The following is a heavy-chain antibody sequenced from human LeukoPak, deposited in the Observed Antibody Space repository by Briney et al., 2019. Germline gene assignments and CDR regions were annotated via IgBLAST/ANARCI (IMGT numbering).Heavy chain of an antibody. J-gene: IGHJ6*02. CDR2: ISGSGGTI. CDR3: ARFRQQIAYYYYYAVDV. D-gene: IGHD3-10*01. CDR1: GFTFSNYE. V-gene: IGHV3-48*03. Sequence: GGSLRLFCAASGFTFSNYEMNWVRQAPGKGLEWVSYISGSGGTIYNADSVEGRFTISRDNAKNSLYLQMNSLTAEDTAVYYCARFRQQIAYYYYYAVDVWGQGTTVTVSS.